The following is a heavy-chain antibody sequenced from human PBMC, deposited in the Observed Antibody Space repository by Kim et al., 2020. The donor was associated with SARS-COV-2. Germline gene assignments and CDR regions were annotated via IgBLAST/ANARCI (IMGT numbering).Heavy chain of an antibody. CDR3: ARTSPYFDY. CDR2: IYYSGST. J-gene: IGHJ4*02. V-gene: IGHV4-39*07. CDR1: GGSISSSSYY. Sequence: SDTLSLTCTVSGGSISSSSYYWGWIRQPPGKGLEWIGSIYYSGSTYYNPSLKSRVTISVDTSKNQFSLKLSSVTAADTAVYYCARTSPYFDYWGQGTLVTVSS.